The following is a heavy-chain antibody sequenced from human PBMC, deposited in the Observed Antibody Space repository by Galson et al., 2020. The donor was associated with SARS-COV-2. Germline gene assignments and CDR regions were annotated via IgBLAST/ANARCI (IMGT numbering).Heavy chain of an antibody. D-gene: IGHD3-10*01. Sequence: ASETLSLTCPVSGGSLSGSYWSWLRQPPGKGLEWIGELNPSGSTHYNPSLKSRVTISVDTSKNQFSLKLSPVTAADTAVYYCARGGWPVIISGGVSSYGMDVWGQGTTVTVSS. CDR1: GGSLSGSY. J-gene: IGHJ6*02. CDR3: ARGGWPVIISGGVSSYGMDV. CDR2: LNPSGST. V-gene: IGHV4-34*01.